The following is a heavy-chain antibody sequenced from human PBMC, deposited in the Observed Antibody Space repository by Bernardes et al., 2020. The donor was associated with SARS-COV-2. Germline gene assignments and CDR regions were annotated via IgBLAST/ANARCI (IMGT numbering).Heavy chain of an antibody. V-gene: IGHV3-30*03. CDR3: AIGAVAGTESFGF. D-gene: IGHD6-19*01. CDR1: GFIFSNYG. J-gene: IGHJ4*02. CDR2: ISYDGSQK. Sequence: GWSLRLSCAGSGFIFSNYGMHWVRQAPGKGLEWVATISYDGSQKKYADSVKGRFTISRDNSKNTLFLQMNSLRTEDTAVHFCAIGAVAGTESFGFWGQGALVTVSS.